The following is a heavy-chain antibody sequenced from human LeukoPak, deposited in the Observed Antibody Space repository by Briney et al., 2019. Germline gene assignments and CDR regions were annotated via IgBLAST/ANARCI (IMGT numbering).Heavy chain of an antibody. CDR3: ARGEGQLRFLEWLSTRPDYGMDV. J-gene: IGHJ6*02. D-gene: IGHD3-3*01. CDR2: ISAYNGNT. Sequence: ASVKVSCKASGYTFTGYYMHWVRQAPGQGLEWMGWISAYNGNTNYAQKLQGRVTMTTDTSTSTAYMELRSLRSDDTAVYYCARGEGQLRFLEWLSTRPDYGMDVWGQGTTVTVSS. CDR1: GYTFTGYY. V-gene: IGHV1-18*04.